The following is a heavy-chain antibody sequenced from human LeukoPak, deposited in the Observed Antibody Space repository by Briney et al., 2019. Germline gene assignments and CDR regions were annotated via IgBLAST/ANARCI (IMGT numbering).Heavy chain of an antibody. J-gene: IGHJ4*02. Sequence: GGSLRLSCAASGFTFSSYAMHWVRQAPGKGLEWVAVISYDGSNKYYADSVKGRFTISRDNSKNTLYLQMNSLRAEDTAVYYCARDSSGVWGQGTLVTVSS. D-gene: IGHD6-19*01. CDR1: GFTFSSYA. CDR3: ARDSSGV. CDR2: ISYDGSNK. V-gene: IGHV3-30*04.